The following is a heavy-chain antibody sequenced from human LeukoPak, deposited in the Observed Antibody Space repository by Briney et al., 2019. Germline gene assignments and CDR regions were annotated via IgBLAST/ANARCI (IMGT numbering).Heavy chain of an antibody. Sequence: GGSLRLSCAASGFTFSGYSMNWVRQAPGKGLEWVSSISSSSSYIYYADSVKGRFTISRDNAKNSLYLQMNSLRAEDTAVYYCARSRVVTLIGIWYFDLWGRGTLVTVSS. J-gene: IGHJ2*01. CDR3: ARSRVVTLIGIWYFDL. CDR2: ISSSSSYI. CDR1: GFTFSGYS. D-gene: IGHD4-23*01. V-gene: IGHV3-21*04.